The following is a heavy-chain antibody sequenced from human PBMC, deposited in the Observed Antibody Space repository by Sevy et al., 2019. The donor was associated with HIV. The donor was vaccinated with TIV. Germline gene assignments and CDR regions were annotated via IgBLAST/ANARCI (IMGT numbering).Heavy chain of an antibody. CDR1: GFPFSTYE. D-gene: IGHD3-3*01. CDR2: IKSKTDGGSA. Sequence: GGSLRLSCTASGFPFSTYEMSWVRQAPGKGLEWLGRIKSKTDGGSAEYASPVKGRFTISRDDSKSTLYLQMNRLRTEDTGVYYCTGATVFGATWFDPWGQGALVTVSS. J-gene: IGHJ5*02. V-gene: IGHV3-15*01. CDR3: TGATVFGATWFDP.